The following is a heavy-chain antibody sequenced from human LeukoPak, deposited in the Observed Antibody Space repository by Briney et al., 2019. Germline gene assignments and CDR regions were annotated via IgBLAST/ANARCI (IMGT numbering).Heavy chain of an antibody. CDR2: ISASGSNT. J-gene: IGHJ4*02. CDR3: AKDAAGPEY. CDR1: GLTFRSYS. Sequence: GGSLRLSCAASGLTFRSYSMSWVRQAPGKGLYWVSGISASGSNTYYADSVKGRFTISRDNSKNTLYLQMNGLSAEDTAVYYCAKDAAGPEYWGQGTLVTVSS. D-gene: IGHD6-13*01. V-gene: IGHV3-23*01.